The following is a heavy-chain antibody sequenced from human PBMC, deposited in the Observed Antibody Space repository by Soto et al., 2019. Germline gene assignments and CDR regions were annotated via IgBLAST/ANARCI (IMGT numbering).Heavy chain of an antibody. CDR1: GFRFNSYS. J-gene: IGHJ4*02. D-gene: IGHD1-26*01. V-gene: IGHV3-21*02. CDR2: IDARSNYI. Sequence: EVQLVESGGGLVKPGGSLRVSCEASGFRFNSYSMNWVRQAPQKGLEWVSLIDARSNYIYYADSVKGRFTISRDKARNSLYLQMDSLRVEDTAVYYCVRENEMAGATSAFEYWGQGTPVTVSS. CDR3: VRENEMAGATSAFEY.